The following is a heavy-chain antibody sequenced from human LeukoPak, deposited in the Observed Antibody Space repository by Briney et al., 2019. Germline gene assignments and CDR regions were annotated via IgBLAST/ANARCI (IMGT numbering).Heavy chain of an antibody. D-gene: IGHD1-26*01. Sequence: GGSLRLSCAASGFTFSSYAMSWVRQAPGKGLECISGFSGSGGSTYYADSVKGRFTISRDNSKNTLYLQVNSLRAEDTAVYSCAPSIVGATIYFDYWGQGTLVTVSS. CDR3: APSIVGATIYFDY. CDR1: GFTFSSYA. CDR2: FSGSGGST. V-gene: IGHV3-23*01. J-gene: IGHJ4*02.